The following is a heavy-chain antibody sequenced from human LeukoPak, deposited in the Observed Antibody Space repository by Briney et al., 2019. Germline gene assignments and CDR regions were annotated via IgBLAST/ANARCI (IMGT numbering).Heavy chain of an antibody. CDR3: ARVWDYGAGTYYFDY. D-gene: IGHD4/OR15-4a*01. CDR2: IYLADSET. V-gene: IGHV5-51*01. J-gene: IGHJ4*02. Sequence: EESLKISCKGSGYRSTSYWVGWVRQMPGEGPEWMGIIYLADSETRYSPAFQGQVTISADKSINTVYLQWSRLKASDSAMYYCARVWDYGAGTYYFDYWGQGTLVTVSA. CDR1: GYRSTSYW.